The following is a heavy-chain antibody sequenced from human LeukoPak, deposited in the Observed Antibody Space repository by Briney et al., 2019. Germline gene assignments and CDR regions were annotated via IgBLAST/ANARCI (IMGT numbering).Heavy chain of an antibody. CDR2: ITATSLHI. J-gene: IGHJ4*02. CDR1: GVTFSGYS. D-gene: IGHD5-24*01. CDR3: ARVFDGYNRRYYFDY. Sequence: PGGSLRLSCAASGVTFSGYSMNWVRQAPGKGLEWVSAITATSLHIYYADSVKGRFTISRDNAKNSLYLQMNSLRVEDTAVYYCARVFDGYNRRYYFDYWGQGTLVTVSS. V-gene: IGHV3-21*01.